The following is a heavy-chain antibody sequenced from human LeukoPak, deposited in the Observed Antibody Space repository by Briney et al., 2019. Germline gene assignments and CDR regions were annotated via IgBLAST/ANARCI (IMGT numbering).Heavy chain of an antibody. CDR2: IYYSGST. J-gene: IGHJ4*02. CDR1: GASISSSSYY. CDR3: ACLGRIAVVDY. Sequence: PSETLSLTCTVSGASISSSSYYWGWIRQPPGKGLEWIGSIYYSGSTYYNPSLKSRVTISVDTSKNRFSLKLSSVTAADTAVYYCACLGRIAVVDYWGQGTLVTVSS. V-gene: IGHV4-39*07. D-gene: IGHD6-19*01.